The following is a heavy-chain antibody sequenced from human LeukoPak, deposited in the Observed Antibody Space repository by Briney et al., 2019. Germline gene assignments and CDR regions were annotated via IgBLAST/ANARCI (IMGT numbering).Heavy chain of an antibody. CDR2: ISSSGSTI. Sequence: GGSLGLSCAASGFTFSSYEMNWVRQAPGKGLEWVSYISSSGSTIYYADSVKGRFTISRDNAKNSLDLQMNSLRAEDTAVYYCATDYGGNSGGFDYWGQGTLVTVSS. J-gene: IGHJ4*02. V-gene: IGHV3-48*03. CDR3: ATDYGGNSGGFDY. D-gene: IGHD4-23*01. CDR1: GFTFSSYE.